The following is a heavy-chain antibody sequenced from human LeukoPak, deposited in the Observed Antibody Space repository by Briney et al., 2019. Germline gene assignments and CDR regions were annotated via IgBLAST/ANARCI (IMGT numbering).Heavy chain of an antibody. D-gene: IGHD2-15*01. CDR1: GGSFSGHY. J-gene: IGHJ4*02. Sequence: TSETLSLTCAVYGGSFSGHYWSWIRQPPGKGLEWIGEINHSGSTNYNPSLKSRVTISVDTSKNQFSLKLSSVTAADTAVYYCARRPLGYCSGGSCYKPEVDYWGQGTLVTVSS. V-gene: IGHV4-34*01. CDR3: ARRPLGYCSGGSCYKPEVDY. CDR2: INHSGST.